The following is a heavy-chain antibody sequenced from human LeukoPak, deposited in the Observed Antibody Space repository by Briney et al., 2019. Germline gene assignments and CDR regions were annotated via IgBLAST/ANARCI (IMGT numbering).Heavy chain of an antibody. J-gene: IGHJ4*02. Sequence: GGSLRLSCTASGFTFGDYAMSWVRQAPGKGLEWVGFIRSKAYGGTTEYAASVKGRFTISRDGSKSIAYLQMNSLKTEDTAVYYCARIAAAGTIFDYWGQGTLVTVSS. CDR1: GFTFGDYA. D-gene: IGHD6-13*01. CDR3: ARIAAAGTIFDY. V-gene: IGHV3-49*04. CDR2: IRSKAYGGTT.